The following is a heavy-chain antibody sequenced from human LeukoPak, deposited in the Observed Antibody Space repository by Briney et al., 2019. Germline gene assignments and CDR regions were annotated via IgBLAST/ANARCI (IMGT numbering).Heavy chain of an antibody. J-gene: IGHJ6*02. CDR3: ARGGHEDHYYYYGMDV. CDR2: IYHSGST. D-gene: IGHD3-16*01. Sequence: SETLSLTCAVSGGSISSGGYSWSWIRQPPGKGLEWIGYIYHSGSTYYNPSLKNRVTISVDRSKNQFSLKLSSVTAADTAVYYCARGGHEDHYYYYGMDVWGQGTTVTVSS. V-gene: IGHV4-30-2*01. CDR1: GGSISSGGYS.